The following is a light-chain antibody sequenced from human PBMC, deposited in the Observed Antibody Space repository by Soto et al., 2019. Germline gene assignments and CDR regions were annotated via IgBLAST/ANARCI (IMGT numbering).Light chain of an antibody. V-gene: IGKV3-20*01. Sequence: ESMLTQSPGTLSLSPGERATLSCRASQSVSTRYLAWYQQKPGQAPRLLIYGASIRATGIPDRFSGSGSGTDFTLTISRREPEDFAAYYCHQFGSSPPAFTFGQGTKLEI. CDR3: HQFGSSPPAFT. CDR1: QSVSTRY. CDR2: GAS. J-gene: IGKJ2*01.